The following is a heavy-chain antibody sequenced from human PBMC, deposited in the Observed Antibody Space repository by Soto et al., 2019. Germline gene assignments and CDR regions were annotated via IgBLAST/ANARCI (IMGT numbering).Heavy chain of an antibody. V-gene: IGHV1-69*01. D-gene: IGHD2-2*02. CDR3: ARGPLRGYCSSTSCYISWFDP. CDR1: GGTFSSYA. Sequence: QVQLVQSGAEVKKPGSSVKVSCKASGGTFSSYAISWVRQAPGQGLEWMGGIIPIFGTANYAQKFQGRVTITADESTSTAYMELSSLRSEDTAVYYCARGPLRGYCSSTSCYISWFDPWGQGTLVTVSS. CDR2: IIPIFGTA. J-gene: IGHJ5*02.